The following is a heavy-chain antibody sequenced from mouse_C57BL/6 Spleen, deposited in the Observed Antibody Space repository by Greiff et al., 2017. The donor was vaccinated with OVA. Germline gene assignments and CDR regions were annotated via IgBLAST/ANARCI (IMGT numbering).Heavy chain of an antibody. CDR1: GYTFTSYW. CDR3: ARSGGYDYGRFAY. D-gene: IGHD2-4*01. Sequence: VKLQQPGAELVRPGTSVKLSCKASGYTFTSYWMHWVKQRPGQGLEWIGVIDPSDSYTNYNQKFKGKATLTVDTSSSTAYMQLSSLTSEDSAVYYCARSGGYDYGRFAYWGQGTLVTVSA. CDR2: IDPSDSYT. V-gene: IGHV1-59*01. J-gene: IGHJ3*01.